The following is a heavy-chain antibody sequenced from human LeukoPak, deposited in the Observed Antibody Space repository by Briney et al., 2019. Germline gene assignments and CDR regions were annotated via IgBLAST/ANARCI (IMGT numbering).Heavy chain of an antibody. D-gene: IGHD2-2*01. J-gene: IGHJ5*02. CDR1: GCSFTSYW. CDR3: ARGGYCSSTSCLWFDP. CDR2: IYPGDSDT. V-gene: IGHV5-51*01. Sequence: GESLKISCKGSGCSFTSYWIGWVRQMPGKGLEWMGIIYPGDSDTRYGPSFQGQVTISADKSISTAYLQWSSLKASDTAMYYCARGGYCSSTSCLWFDPWGQGTLVTVSS.